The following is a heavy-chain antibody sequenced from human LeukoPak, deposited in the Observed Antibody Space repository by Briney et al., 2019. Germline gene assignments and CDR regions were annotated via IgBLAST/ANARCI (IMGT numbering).Heavy chain of an antibody. J-gene: IGHJ6*03. Sequence: GGSLRLSCAASGFTFRDYYMDWVRQAPGKGLECVGRIRKKANGYTTESVEAAKGGFISPRDDSKNSLYLHMDSRETEDTAVYYCARDRGGGHMDVWGKGTTVTISS. CDR3: ARDRGGGHMDV. D-gene: IGHD2-15*01. V-gene: IGHV3-72*01. CDR1: GFTFRDYY. CDR2: IRKKANGYTT.